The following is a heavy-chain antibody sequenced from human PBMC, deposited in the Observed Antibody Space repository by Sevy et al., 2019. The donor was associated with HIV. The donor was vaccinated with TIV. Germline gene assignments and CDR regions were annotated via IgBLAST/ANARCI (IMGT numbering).Heavy chain of an antibody. D-gene: IGHD5-12*01. J-gene: IGHJ4*02. Sequence: ASVKVSCKASGYTFTGYYMHWVRQAPGQGLEWMGWINPNSGGTNYAQKFQGRVTMTRDTSISTAYMELSRLRSDDTAVYYCARDGGYSGYDAFDYWGQGTLVTVSS. CDR2: INPNSGGT. CDR3: ARDGGYSGYDAFDY. V-gene: IGHV1-2*02. CDR1: GYTFTGYY.